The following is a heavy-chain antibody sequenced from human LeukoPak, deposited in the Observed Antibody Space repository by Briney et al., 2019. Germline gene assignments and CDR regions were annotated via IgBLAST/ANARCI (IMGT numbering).Heavy chain of an antibody. Sequence: GGSLRLSCAASGFTFSNYWMHWVRQAPGKGLVWVSRINSDGINTSYADSVKGRFTISRDNAKNTLNLQMNSLRAEDTAVYYCAASGFGFGELPSYFYYYMDVWGKGTTVTISS. J-gene: IGHJ6*03. CDR2: INSDGINT. V-gene: IGHV3-74*01. CDR1: GFTFSNYW. D-gene: IGHD3-10*01. CDR3: AASGFGFGELPSYFYYYMDV.